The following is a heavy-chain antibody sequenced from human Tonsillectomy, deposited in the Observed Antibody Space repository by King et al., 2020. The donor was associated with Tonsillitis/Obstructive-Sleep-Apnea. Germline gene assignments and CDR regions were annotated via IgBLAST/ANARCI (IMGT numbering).Heavy chain of an antibody. J-gene: IGHJ1*01. CDR2: ISYDGRNK. D-gene: IGHD6-19*01. CDR1: GFTFSSYA. CDR3: ARDRSGWTPEYFQH. V-gene: IGHV3-30*01. Sequence: VQLVESGGGVVQPGRTLRLSCAASGFTFSSYAMHWVRQAPGKGLECVAVISYDGRNKYYADSLKGRFTISRDNSKNSLYLQVNSLGGEDTAVYYCARDRSGWTPEYFQHWGQGTLVTVSS.